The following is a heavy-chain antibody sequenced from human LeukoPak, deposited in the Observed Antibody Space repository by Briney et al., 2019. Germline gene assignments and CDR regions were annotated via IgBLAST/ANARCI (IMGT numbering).Heavy chain of an antibody. D-gene: IGHD2-2*01. CDR3: ARMCYQLLWAYYIDY. Sequence: SETLSLTCAVYGGSFSGYYWSWIRQPPGKGLEWIGEINHSGSTNYNPSLKSRVTISVDTSKNQFSLKLSSVTAADTAVYYCARMCYQLLWAYYIDYWGQGTLVTVSS. V-gene: IGHV4-34*01. J-gene: IGHJ4*02. CDR1: GGSFSGYY. CDR2: INHSGST.